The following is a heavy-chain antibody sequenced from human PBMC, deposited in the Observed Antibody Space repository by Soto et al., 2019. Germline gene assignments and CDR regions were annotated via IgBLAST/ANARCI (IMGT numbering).Heavy chain of an antibody. J-gene: IGHJ4*02. CDR2: INHSGST. CDR3: ARGAAYCGGDCTAFDY. CDR1: GGSFSGYY. D-gene: IGHD2-21*02. Sequence: SETLSLTCAVYGGSFSGYYWSWIRQPPGKGLEWIGEINHSGSTNYNPSLKSRVTISVDTSKNQFSLKLSSVTAADTAVYYCARGAAYCGGDCTAFDYWGQGTLVTVSS. V-gene: IGHV4-34*01.